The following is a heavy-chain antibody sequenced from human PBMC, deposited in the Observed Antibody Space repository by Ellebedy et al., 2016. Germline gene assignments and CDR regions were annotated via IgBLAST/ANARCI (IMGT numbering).Heavy chain of an antibody. D-gene: IGHD3/OR15-3a*01. CDR1: GFSFKDYW. J-gene: IGHJ3*01. CDR3: ARDRDDFWTGLLERPHTFDL. Sequence: GGSLRLXCAASGFSFKDYWMSWVRQAPGKGLEWVANIKQDGSKENYVDSLRGRLTISRDNVRKTVYLQMNSLRAEDTALYFCARDRDDFWTGLLERPHTFDLWGLGTVVTVSS. V-gene: IGHV3-7*01. CDR2: IKQDGSKE.